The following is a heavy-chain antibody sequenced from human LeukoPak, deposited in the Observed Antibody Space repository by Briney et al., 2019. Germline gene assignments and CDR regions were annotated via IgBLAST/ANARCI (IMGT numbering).Heavy chain of an antibody. D-gene: IGHD6-6*01. Sequence: GGSLRLSCAASGFTVSSDYITWVRQAPGKGLEWVSVVYSGGETYYAESVKGRFTVSRDNTKNTVYLQMNSLRAEDTAVYFCARGGIAARPSDSWGQGTLVTVSS. J-gene: IGHJ4*02. CDR2: VYSGGET. CDR1: GFTVSSDY. V-gene: IGHV3-66*01. CDR3: ARGGIAARPSDS.